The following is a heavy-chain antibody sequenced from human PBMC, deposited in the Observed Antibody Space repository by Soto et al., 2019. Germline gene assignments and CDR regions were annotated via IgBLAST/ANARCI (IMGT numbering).Heavy chain of an antibody. J-gene: IGHJ1*01. CDR2: MYHSENT. V-gene: IGHV4-39*01. CDR1: GGSISNSSSY. D-gene: IGHD2-2*01. Sequence: SETLSLTCTVSGGSISNSSSYWGWIRQPPGKELEWIGTMYHSENTYYNPSLKSRVAISAATSKNQFSLKLSSVTAADTAVYYCARRSSLTAVPFQDWGQGTLVTVSS. CDR3: ARRSSLTAVPFQD.